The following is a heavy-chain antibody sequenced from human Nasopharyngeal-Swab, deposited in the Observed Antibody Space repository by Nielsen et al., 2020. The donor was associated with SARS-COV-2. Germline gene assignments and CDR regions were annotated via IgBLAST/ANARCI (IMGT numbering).Heavy chain of an antibody. D-gene: IGHD3-22*01. CDR3: ATRGSHHGTSGYYNTWFDP. CDR2: INHSGST. J-gene: IGHJ5*02. Sequence: WIRQPPGKGLEWIGEINHSGSTNFNPSLKSRVTISLDTSKNQFSLNLNSVTAADTAVYLCATRGSHHGTSGYYNTWFDPWGQGTLVTVSS. V-gene: IGHV4-34*01.